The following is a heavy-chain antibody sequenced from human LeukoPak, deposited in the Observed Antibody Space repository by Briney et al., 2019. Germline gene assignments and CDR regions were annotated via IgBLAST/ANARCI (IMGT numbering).Heavy chain of an antibody. CDR3: ASSYDSRRFDY. V-gene: IGHV1-46*01. J-gene: IGHJ4*02. Sequence: ASVKVSCKASGSTFTSYYMHWVRQAPGQGLEWMGIINPSGGSTSYAQKFQGRVTMTRDTSTSTVYMELSSLSSEDTAVYYCASSYDSRRFDYWGQGTLVTVSS. CDR1: GSTFTSYY. D-gene: IGHD3-22*01. CDR2: INPSGGST.